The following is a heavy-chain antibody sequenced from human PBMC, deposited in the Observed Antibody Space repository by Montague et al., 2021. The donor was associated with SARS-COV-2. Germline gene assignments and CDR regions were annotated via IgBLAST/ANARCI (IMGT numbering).Heavy chain of an antibody. J-gene: IGHJ6*02. CDR2: SSGSDGGT. CDR1: GFTFSSSA. V-gene: IGHV3-23*01. D-gene: IGHD3-10*01. CDR3: AKDSYYYGLGYSMDV. Sequence: SLRLSCAASGFTFSSSAMNWVRQAPGKGLEWVSGSSGSDGGTHYADSVKGRFTISRDNSKNVLYLQMNSLRAEDTALYYCAKDSYYYGLGYSMDVWGQGTTVTVSS.